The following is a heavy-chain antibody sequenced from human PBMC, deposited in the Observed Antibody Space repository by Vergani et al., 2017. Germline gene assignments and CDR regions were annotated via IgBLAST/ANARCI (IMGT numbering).Heavy chain of an antibody. Sequence: QVQLQQWGAGLVKPSETLSLTCTVSGGSISSGGYYWSWIRQHPGKGLEWIGYIYYSGSTYYNPSLKSRVTISVDTSKNQFSLKLSSVTAADTAVYYCARGPIAARPVDYWGQGTLVTVSS. CDR2: IYYSGST. V-gene: IGHV4-31*03. J-gene: IGHJ4*02. CDR1: GGSISSGGYY. D-gene: IGHD6-6*01. CDR3: ARGPIAARPVDY.